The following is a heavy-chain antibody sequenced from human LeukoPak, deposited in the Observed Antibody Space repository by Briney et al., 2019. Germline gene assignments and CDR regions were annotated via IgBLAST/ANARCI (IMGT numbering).Heavy chain of an antibody. CDR3: ARGYCSGGSCSRPYYYYMDV. V-gene: IGHV1-46*03. Sequence: GASVKVSCKASGYTFTSFYMHWVRQAPGQGLEWTGIINPSGGSTSYAQKFQGRVTMTRDTSTSTVYMELSSLRSEDTAVYYCARGYCSGGSCSRPYYYYMDVWGKGTTVTVSS. J-gene: IGHJ6*03. D-gene: IGHD2-15*01. CDR1: GYTFTSFY. CDR2: INPSGGST.